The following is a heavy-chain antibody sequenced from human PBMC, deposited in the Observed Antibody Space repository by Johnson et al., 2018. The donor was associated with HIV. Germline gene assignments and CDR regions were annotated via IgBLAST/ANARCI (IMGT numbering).Heavy chain of an antibody. CDR1: DFTVSSNY. J-gene: IGHJ3*02. D-gene: IGHD1-26*01. V-gene: IGHV3-53*01. CDR3: ARRWELHSNAFDI. Sequence: VQLVESGGRLIQPGGSLRLSCTASDFTVSSNYMSWVRQAPGKGLEWVSVIYSGGSTYYADSVKGRFTISRDNAKNSLYLQMNNLRAEDTALYYCARRWELHSNAFDIWGQGTMVTVSS. CDR2: IYSGGST.